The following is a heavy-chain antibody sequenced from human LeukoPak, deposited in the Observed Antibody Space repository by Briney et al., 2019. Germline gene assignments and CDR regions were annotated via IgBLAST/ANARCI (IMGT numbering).Heavy chain of an antibody. D-gene: IGHD3-16*01. CDR2: IDTNTGNP. CDR1: GYTFSSYP. CDR3: ARGGGARLRYPFDY. J-gene: IGHJ4*02. V-gene: IGHV7-4-1*02. Sequence: ASVRVSCKASGYTFSSYPMIWVRQAPGQGLEWMGWIDTNTGNPSNAQGFTGRFVFSLDTSVSTTFLYINNLKADDTAVYYCARGGGARLRYPFDYWGQGTLVTVSS.